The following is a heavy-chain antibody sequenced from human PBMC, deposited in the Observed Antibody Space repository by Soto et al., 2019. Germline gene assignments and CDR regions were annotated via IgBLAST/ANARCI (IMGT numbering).Heavy chain of an antibody. CDR2: INPSGGST. V-gene: IGHV1-46*01. CDR3: ARAIRKRGDYYYGMDV. Sequence: ASVKVSCKASGYTFTSYYMHWVRQAPGQGLEWMGIINPSGGSTSYAQKFQGRVTMTRDTSTSTVYMELSSLRSEDTAVYYCARAIRKRGDYYYGMDVWGQGTTVTVSS. D-gene: IGHD3-10*01. J-gene: IGHJ6*02. CDR1: GYTFTSYY.